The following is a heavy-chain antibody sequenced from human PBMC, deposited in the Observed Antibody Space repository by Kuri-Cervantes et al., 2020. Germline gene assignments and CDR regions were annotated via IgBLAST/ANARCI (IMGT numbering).Heavy chain of an antibody. D-gene: IGHD3-3*01. CDR1: GFSLSTSEMS. J-gene: IGHJ3*02. CDR3: AHSLTRITIFGVVSGPDAFDI. Sequence: SGPTLVKPTQTLTLTCTFSGFSLSTSEMSVSWVRQPPGKALEWLTLIDWDDTKYYRTSLKTRLTISKDTSKNQVVLKMTNMDPVDTATYYCAHSLTRITIFGVVSGPDAFDIWGQGTMVTVSS. CDR2: IDWDDTK. V-gene: IGHV2-70*12.